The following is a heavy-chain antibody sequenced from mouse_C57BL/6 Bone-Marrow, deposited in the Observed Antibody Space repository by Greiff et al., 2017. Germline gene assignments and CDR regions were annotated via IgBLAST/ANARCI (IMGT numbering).Heavy chain of an antibody. J-gene: IGHJ4*01. Sequence: LVESGAELVRPGSSVKLSCKDSYFAFMASAMHWVKQRPGHGLEWIGSFTMYSDATEYSENFKGKATLTANTSSSTAYMELSSLTCEDSAVYYCAGSGYYYGSSDYAMDYWGQGTSVTVSS. CDR3: AGSGYYYGSSDYAMDY. V-gene: IGHV1-49*01. D-gene: IGHD1-1*01. CDR1: YFAFMASA. CDR2: FTMYSDAT.